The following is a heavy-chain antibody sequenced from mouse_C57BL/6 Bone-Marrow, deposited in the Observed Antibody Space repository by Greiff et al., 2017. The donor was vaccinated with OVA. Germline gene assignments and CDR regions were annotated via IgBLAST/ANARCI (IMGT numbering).Heavy chain of an antibody. CDR1: GYTFTSYW. D-gene: IGHD4-1*01. Sequence: QVQLQQPGAELVKPGASVKVSCKASGYTFTSYWMHWVKQRPGQGLEWIGRIHPSDSDTNYNQQFKGKATLTVDKSSSPAYMQLSSLTSEDSAVYYWAMLGRPAWFAYWGQGTLVTVSA. V-gene: IGHV1-74*01. CDR3: AMLGRPAWFAY. CDR2: IHPSDSDT. J-gene: IGHJ3*01.